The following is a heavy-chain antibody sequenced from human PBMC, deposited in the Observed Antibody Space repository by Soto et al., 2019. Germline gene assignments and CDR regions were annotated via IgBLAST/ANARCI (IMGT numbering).Heavy chain of an antibody. J-gene: IGHJ4*02. V-gene: IGHV4-59*11. Sequence: SETLCLTCTVSGGSMSIHYWTWLRQPPGKGLEWIGYISYSGSSYYNPSLKSRVTISADTSRNQFSLRLTSVIAADTAVYFYARADPDASVGFWGQGTLVTVSS. CDR1: GGSMSIHY. CDR3: ARADPDASVGF. D-gene: IGHD3-16*01. CDR2: ISYSGSS.